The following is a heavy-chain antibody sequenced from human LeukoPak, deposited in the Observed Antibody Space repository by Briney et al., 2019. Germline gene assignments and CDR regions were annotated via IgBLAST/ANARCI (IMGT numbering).Heavy chain of an antibody. D-gene: IGHD3-3*01. CDR2: IKSNPDGGTA. CDR1: GFIFHNAW. CDR3: TTLSYDVHY. Sequence: PGGSLRLSCAASGFIFHNAWMTWVRQAPGKGLEWVDRIKSNPDGGTADYAAPVKGRFIISRDDSKNTLYLQLNSLKTEDTAVYYCTTLSYDVHYWGQGTLVTVSS. V-gene: IGHV3-15*05. J-gene: IGHJ4*02.